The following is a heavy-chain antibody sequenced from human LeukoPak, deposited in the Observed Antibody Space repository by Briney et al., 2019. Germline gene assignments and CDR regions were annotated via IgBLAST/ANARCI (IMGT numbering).Heavy chain of an antibody. CDR1: GGSFRGYY. J-gene: IGHJ4*02. CDR2: FTHLETT. V-gene: IGHV4-34*10. D-gene: IGHD5-18*01. CDR3: ARAVGRTYTYGLVGGLFDY. Sequence: SETLSLTCDVYGGSFRGYYWTWIRQSPGKGLEWLGEFTHLETTNYNPSLKSRVTVSVDTSKNQFSLKLSSVTAADTAVYYCARAVGRTYTYGLVGGLFDYWGQGTLVTVSS.